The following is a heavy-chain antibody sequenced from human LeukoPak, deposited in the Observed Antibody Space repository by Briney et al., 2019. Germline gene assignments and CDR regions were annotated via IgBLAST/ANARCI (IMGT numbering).Heavy chain of an antibody. J-gene: IGHJ4*02. CDR2: INPSGGST. CDR3: ARDRAAAGVGYFDY. V-gene: IGHV1-46*01. D-gene: IGHD6-13*01. CDR1: GYTFTSYY. Sequence: ASVKVSCRSCGYTFTSYYMHWVRQAPGQGLEWMGIINPSGGSTSYTQKFQGGVTMTRDTSTSTVYMELSSLRSEDTAVYYCARDRAAAGVGYFDYWGQGTLVTVSS.